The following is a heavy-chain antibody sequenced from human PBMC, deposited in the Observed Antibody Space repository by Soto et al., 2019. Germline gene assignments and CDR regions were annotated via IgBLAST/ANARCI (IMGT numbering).Heavy chain of an antibody. CDR1: GFSVSTNY. D-gene: IGHD4-17*01. J-gene: IGHJ4*02. Sequence: EVQLVQSGGGLVQPGGSLRLSCVASGFSVSTNYMSWVRQAPGEGLEWVSVISSGGATSYADSVKGRFTISRDNSKXXLFRQMNSLRAEDTAVYYCARDLTPSMTTVTTGDFWGQGTLVTVSS. CDR3: ARDLTPSMTTVTTGDF. V-gene: IGHV3-66*01. CDR2: ISSGGAT.